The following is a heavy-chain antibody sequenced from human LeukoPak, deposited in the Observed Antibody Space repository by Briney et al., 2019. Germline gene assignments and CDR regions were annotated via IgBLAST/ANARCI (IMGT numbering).Heavy chain of an antibody. Sequence: SETLSLTCTVSGGPISTPPYYPSCIRQHPRKPPEWIGYIYSSGSTYYNPSLKSRVTISVDTSKNQFSLNLSSVTAADTAVYYCARASSTSSFDPWGQGTLVTVSS. D-gene: IGHD2-2*01. CDR1: GGPISTPPYY. J-gene: IGHJ5*02. CDR2: IYSSGST. CDR3: ARASSTSSFDP. V-gene: IGHV4-31*03.